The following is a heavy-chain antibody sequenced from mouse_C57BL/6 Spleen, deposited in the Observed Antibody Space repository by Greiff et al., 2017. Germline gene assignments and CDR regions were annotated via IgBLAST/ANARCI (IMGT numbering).Heavy chain of an antibody. Sequence: QVTLKVCGPGILQSSQTLSLTCSFSGFSLSTSGMGVSWIRQPPGKGLEWLAHIYWDDDKRYNPSLKSRLKISKDTSRNQVFRKITSVDTADTATYYWARREYFDVWGTGTTVTVSA. V-gene: IGHV8-12*01. CDR2: IYWDDDK. J-gene: IGHJ1*03. CDR3: ARREYFDV. CDR1: GFSLSTSGMG.